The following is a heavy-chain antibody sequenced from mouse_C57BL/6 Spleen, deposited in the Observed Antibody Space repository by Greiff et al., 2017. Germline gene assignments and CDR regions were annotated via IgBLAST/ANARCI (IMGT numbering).Heavy chain of an antibody. D-gene: IGHD1-1*01. V-gene: IGHV1-82*01. CDR1: GYAFSSSW. CDR2: IYPGDGDT. Sequence: VQLQQSGPELVKPGASVKISCKASGYAFSSSWMNWVKQRPGKGLEWIGRIYPGDGDTNYNGKFKGKATLTADKSSSTAYMQLSSLTSEDSAVYFCARWRYYGRGYFDVWGTGTTVTVSS. J-gene: IGHJ1*03. CDR3: ARWRYYGRGYFDV.